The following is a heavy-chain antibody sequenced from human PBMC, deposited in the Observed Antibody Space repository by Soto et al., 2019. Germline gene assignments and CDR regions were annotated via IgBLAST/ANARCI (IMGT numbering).Heavy chain of an antibody. V-gene: IGHV3-21*01. J-gene: IGHJ4*02. D-gene: IGHD6-13*01. CDR2: ISSSSSYI. Sequence: EVQLVESGGGLVKPGGSLRLSCAASGFTFSSYSMNWVRQAPGKGLEWVSSISSSSSYINYADSVKGRFTISRDNAKNSLYLQMNSLRAEDTAVYYCARAHSSSWYRDYWGQGTLVTVSS. CDR3: ARAHSSSWYRDY. CDR1: GFTFSSYS.